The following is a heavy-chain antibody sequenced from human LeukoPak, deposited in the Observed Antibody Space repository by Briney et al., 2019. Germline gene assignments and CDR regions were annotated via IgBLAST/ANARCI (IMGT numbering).Heavy chain of an antibody. CDR3: ARGSSAFSYYFDY. V-gene: IGHV4-59*01. CDR2: IYYSGSS. J-gene: IGHJ4*02. D-gene: IGHD2/OR15-2a*01. CDR1: GGSISSYY. Sequence: PSETLSLTCTVSGGSISSYYWSWIRQPPGKGLEWIGYIYYSGSSTYNPSLKSRVTISVDTSKNQFSLKLSSVTAADTAVYYCARGSSAFSYYFDYWGQGTLVTVSS.